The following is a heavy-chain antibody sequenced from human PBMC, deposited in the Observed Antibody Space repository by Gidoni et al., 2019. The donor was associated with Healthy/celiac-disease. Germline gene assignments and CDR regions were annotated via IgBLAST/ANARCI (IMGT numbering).Heavy chain of an antibody. CDR3: ARGRIAAAPYYFDY. CDR1: AGTFSSYA. J-gene: IGHJ4*02. Sequence: QVQLVQSGAEVKKPGSSVKVSCKASAGTFSSYAISWVRQAPGQGLEWMGGIIPIFGTANYAQKFQGRVTITADESTSTAYMELSSLRSEDTAVYYCARGRIAAAPYYFDYWGQGTLVTVSS. V-gene: IGHV1-69*01. D-gene: IGHD6-13*01. CDR2: IIPIFGTA.